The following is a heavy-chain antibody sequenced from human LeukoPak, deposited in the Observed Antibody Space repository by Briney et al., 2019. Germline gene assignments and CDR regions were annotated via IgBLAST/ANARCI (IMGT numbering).Heavy chain of an antibody. CDR3: ARRGSGSYYPYFDY. J-gene: IGHJ4*02. CDR2: IYPGDSDT. CDR1: GYSFTTYW. D-gene: IGHD1-26*01. V-gene: IGHV5-51*01. Sequence: GESLKISCKGPGYSFTTYWIGWVRQIPGKGPELMGIIYPGDSDTRYSPSFQGQVTVSADKSLNTAYLQWSSLKASDTAIYYCARRGSGSYYPYFDYWGQGTLVTVSS.